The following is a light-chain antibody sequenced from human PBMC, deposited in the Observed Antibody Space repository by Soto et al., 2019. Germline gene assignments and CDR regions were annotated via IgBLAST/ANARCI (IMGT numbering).Light chain of an antibody. CDR1: QSISTL. CDR3: QQYNSYWK. J-gene: IGKJ1*01. Sequence: DIQMTQSPSTLSASVGDRVTITCRASQSISTLLAWYQQKPGKAPKLLIYDASSLESGVPSRFSGSGSGTEFTLTISSLQPDDFATYYCQQYNSYWKFGQGTKVDIK. CDR2: DAS. V-gene: IGKV1-5*01.